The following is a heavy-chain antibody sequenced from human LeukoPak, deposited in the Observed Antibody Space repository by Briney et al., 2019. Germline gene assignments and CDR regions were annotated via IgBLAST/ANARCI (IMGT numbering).Heavy chain of an antibody. CDR3: ANLGYCSSTSCYDPDAFDI. CDR1: GGSISSYY. Sequence: PSETLSLTCTVSGGSISSYYWSWIRQPPGKGLEWIGYIYYSGSTNYNPSLKSRVTISVDSSRNQFSLKLSSVTAADTAVYYCANLGYCSSTSCYDPDAFDIWGQGTMVTVSS. CDR2: IYYSGST. V-gene: IGHV4-59*08. D-gene: IGHD2-2*01. J-gene: IGHJ3*02.